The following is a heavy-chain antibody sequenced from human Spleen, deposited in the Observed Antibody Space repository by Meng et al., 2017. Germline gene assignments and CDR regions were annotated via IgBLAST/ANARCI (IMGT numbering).Heavy chain of an antibody. CDR1: GGSFSDYY. Sequence: QVQRPQWGAGLLKPSEPLSLTCVVSGGSFSDYYWSWIRQPPGKGLEWIGEINHSGSTNYNPSLESRATISVDTSQNNLSLKLSSVTAADSAVYYCARGPTTMAHDFDYWGQGTLVTVSS. CDR2: INHSGST. CDR3: ARGPTTMAHDFDY. D-gene: IGHD4-11*01. J-gene: IGHJ4*02. V-gene: IGHV4-34*01.